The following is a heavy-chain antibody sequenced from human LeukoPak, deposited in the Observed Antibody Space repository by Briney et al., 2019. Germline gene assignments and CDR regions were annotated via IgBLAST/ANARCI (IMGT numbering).Heavy chain of an antibody. V-gene: IGHV4-34*01. J-gene: IGHJ5*02. D-gene: IGHD6-13*01. CDR3: ARGSTDSSSWYRWFDP. Sequence: PSETPSLTCAVYGGSFSGYYWSWIRQPPGKGLEWIGEINHSGSTNYNPSLKSRVTISVDTSKNQFSLKLSSVTAADTAVYYCARGSTDSSSWYRWFDPWGQGTLVTVSS. CDR2: INHSGST. CDR1: GGSFSGYY.